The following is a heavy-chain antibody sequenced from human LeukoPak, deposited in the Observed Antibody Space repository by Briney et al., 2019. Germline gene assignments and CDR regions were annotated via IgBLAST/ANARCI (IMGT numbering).Heavy chain of an antibody. D-gene: IGHD3-22*01. J-gene: IGHJ5*02. Sequence: GGSLRLSCAASGFTFSNAWMNWVRQAPGKGLEWVGRIRSNSDGGTIDYAAPVKGRFTLSRDDSKDTLYLQMNSLQTEDTAVYYCATDFYDSTWGQGTLVTVSS. CDR1: GFTFSNAW. CDR3: ATDFYDST. CDR2: IRSNSDGGTI. V-gene: IGHV3-15*07.